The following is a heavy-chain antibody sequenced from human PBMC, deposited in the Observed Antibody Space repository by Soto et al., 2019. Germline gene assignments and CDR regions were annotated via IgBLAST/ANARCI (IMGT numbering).Heavy chain of an antibody. CDR3: ARSKTVTTFNWFDP. V-gene: IGHV4-4*07. CDR2: IYTSGST. Sequence: QVQLQESGPGLVKPSETLSLTCTVSGGSISSYYWSRIRQPAGKGLEWIGRIYTSGSTNYNPSLKSRVTMSVDTSKNQFSLKLSSVTAADTAVYYCARSKTVTTFNWFDPCGQGTLVTVSS. CDR1: GGSISSYY. J-gene: IGHJ5*02. D-gene: IGHD4-17*01.